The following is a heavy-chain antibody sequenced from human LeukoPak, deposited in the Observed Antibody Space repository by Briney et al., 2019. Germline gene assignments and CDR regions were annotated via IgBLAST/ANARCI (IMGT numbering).Heavy chain of an antibody. V-gene: IGHV3-33*01. Sequence: GGSLRLSCAASGFTFSSYGMHWVRQAPGKGLEWVAVIWYDGSNKFYADSVKGRFTISRDNSKNTLYLQMNSLRAEDTAVYYCARDKDGDCHYFDYWGQGTLVTVSS. D-gene: IGHD2-21*02. CDR3: ARDKDGDCHYFDY. CDR2: IWYDGSNK. CDR1: GFTFSSYG. J-gene: IGHJ4*02.